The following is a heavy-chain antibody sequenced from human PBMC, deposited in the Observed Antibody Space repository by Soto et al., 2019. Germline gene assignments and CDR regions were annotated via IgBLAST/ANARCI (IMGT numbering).Heavy chain of an antibody. CDR3: ARTPYYYDSSGFKAFDY. V-gene: IGHV2-70*01. J-gene: IGHJ4*02. CDR2: IDWDDDK. D-gene: IGHD3-22*01. Sequence: GSGPTLVNPTQTLTLTCTFSGFSLSTSGMCVSWIRQPPGKALEWLALIDWDDDKYYSTSLKTRLTISKDTSKNQVVLTMTNMDPVDTATYYCARTPYYYDSSGFKAFDYWGQGTLVTVSS. CDR1: GFSLSTSGMC.